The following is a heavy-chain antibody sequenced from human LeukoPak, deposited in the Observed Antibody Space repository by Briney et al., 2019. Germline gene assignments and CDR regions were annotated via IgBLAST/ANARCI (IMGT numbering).Heavy chain of an antibody. CDR1: GFTVSSYY. V-gene: IGHV3-66*02. Sequence: GGSLRLSCAASGFTVSSYYMSWVRQAPGKGLEWVSVIYSGGGTYHADSVRGRFIISRDSSRNTLHLQMNSLRAEDTAVYYCARLYGGNSVGDYWGQGTLVTVSS. CDR2: IYSGGGT. J-gene: IGHJ4*01. CDR3: ARLYGGNSVGDY. D-gene: IGHD4-23*01.